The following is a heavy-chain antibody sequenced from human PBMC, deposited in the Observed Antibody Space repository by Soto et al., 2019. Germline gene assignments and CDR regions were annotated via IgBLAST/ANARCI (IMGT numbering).Heavy chain of an antibody. Sequence: EVQLVESGGGLVQPGGSLRLSCAASGFTFSSYAMHWVRQAPGKGLEYVSAITSNGGNTGYASSVKGRFTISRDNSKNTLYPQIGSLRAEDMAVYYCARRIPFGYGMDVWGQGTTVTVSS. V-gene: IGHV3-64*01. CDR2: ITSNGGNT. CDR3: ARRIPFGYGMDV. D-gene: IGHD2-21*01. J-gene: IGHJ6*02. CDR1: GFTFSSYA.